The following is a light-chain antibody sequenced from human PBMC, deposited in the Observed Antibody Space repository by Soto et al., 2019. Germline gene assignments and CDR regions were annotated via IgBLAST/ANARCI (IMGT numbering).Light chain of an antibody. V-gene: IGKV3-15*01. CDR3: LQYNTGPHT. Sequence: VMTQAPATLSVSPGERATLSCRASQTINNNVAWYQLKVGQAPRLLIYGASTRATSIPARFSGSGSGTLSPPTSSSQQADDLAEYTCLQYNTGPHTFGRGTKLEFK. CDR2: GAS. CDR1: QTINNN. J-gene: IGKJ1*01.